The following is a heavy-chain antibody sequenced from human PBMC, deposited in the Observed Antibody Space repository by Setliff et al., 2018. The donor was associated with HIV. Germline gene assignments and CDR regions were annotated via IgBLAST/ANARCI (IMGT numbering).Heavy chain of an antibody. V-gene: IGHV4-39*02. D-gene: IGHD4-4*01. CDR2: VHKSGNS. Sequence: SETLSLTCSVSGGSISVNNNYWAWVRQPPGKGLEWIVSVHKSGNSYYKPSLKSRATISVDTSENHFSFRLSSVTAAVTAVYYCARLDYSNYYSYYIDVWGEGTMVTVSS. J-gene: IGHJ6*03. CDR1: GGSISVNNNY. CDR3: ARLDYSNYYSYYIDV.